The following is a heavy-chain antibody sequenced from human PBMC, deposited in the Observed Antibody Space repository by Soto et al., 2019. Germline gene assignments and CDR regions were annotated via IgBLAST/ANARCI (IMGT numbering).Heavy chain of an antibody. CDR3: ARWPGAYGSGSYYNVYNWFDP. CDR2: IIPIFGTA. CDR1: GGTFSSYA. Sequence: QVQLVQSGAEVKKPGSSVKVSCKASGGTFSSYAISWVRQAPGQGLEWMGGIIPIFGTANYAQKFQGRVTITADESTSTAYMELSSLRSEDTAVYYCARWPGAYGSGSYYNVYNWFDPWAREPWSPSPQ. D-gene: IGHD3-10*01. J-gene: IGHJ5*02. V-gene: IGHV1-69*01.